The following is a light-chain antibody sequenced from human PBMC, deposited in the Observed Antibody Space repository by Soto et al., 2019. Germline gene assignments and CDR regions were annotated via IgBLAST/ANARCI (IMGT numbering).Light chain of an antibody. Sequence: TQSPGTLSLSPGERATLSCRASQSVSSRFLAWYQQKPGKAPKVLIFDASSLESGVPSRFSGSGSATEFTLTISSLQPDDFATYYCQQYSTYPWTFGQGTKVEIK. CDR2: DAS. V-gene: IGKV1-5*01. CDR3: QQYSTYPWT. CDR1: QSVSSRF. J-gene: IGKJ1*01.